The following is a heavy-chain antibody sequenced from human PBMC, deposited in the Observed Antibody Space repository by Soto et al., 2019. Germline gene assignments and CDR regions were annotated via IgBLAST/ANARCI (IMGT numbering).Heavy chain of an antibody. D-gene: IGHD3-10*01. CDR3: ARIHLVRGTNNWFDP. Sequence: GSGPTLVNPTQTLTLTCTFSGFSLSTSGMCVSWIRQPPGKALEWLARIDWDDDKYYSTSLKTRLTISKDTSKNQVVLTMTNMDPVDTATYYCARIHLVRGTNNWFDPWGQGTLVTVSS. CDR1: GFSLSTSGMC. J-gene: IGHJ5*02. V-gene: IGHV2-70*11. CDR2: IDWDDDK.